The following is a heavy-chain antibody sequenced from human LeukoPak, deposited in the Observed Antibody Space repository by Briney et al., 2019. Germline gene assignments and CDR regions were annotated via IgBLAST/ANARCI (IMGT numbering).Heavy chain of an antibody. Sequence: GGSLRLSCAASGFTFSNYWMSWLRQAPGKGLEWVINISPDGSEKYSVDSVKGRFTISRDNAKNSLYLQMNSLRVEDTAVYYCARVEYSGSYYSFIDYWGQGTLVTVSS. D-gene: IGHD1-26*01. CDR3: ARVEYSGSYYSFIDY. CDR2: ISPDGSEK. J-gene: IGHJ4*02. CDR1: GFTFSNYW. V-gene: IGHV3-7*04.